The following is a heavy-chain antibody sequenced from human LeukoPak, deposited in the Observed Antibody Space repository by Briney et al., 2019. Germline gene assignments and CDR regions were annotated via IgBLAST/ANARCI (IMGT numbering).Heavy chain of an antibody. V-gene: IGHV4-59*11. CDR1: GVSIRSHY. CDR3: ARWYSVGWDYYFDL. Sequence: AETLSLTCAVSGVSIRSHYWSWIRQAPGKGLEWVGFIYSSGSANYNPSLKSRLTISIDTSKNQFSLRLTSVTAADTAVYYCARWYSVGWDYYFDLWGRGTLVTVSS. J-gene: IGHJ2*01. D-gene: IGHD1-26*01. CDR2: IYSSGSA.